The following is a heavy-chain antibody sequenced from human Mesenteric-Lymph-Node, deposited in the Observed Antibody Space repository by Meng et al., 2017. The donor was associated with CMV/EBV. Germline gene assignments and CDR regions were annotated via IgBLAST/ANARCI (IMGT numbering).Heavy chain of an antibody. V-gene: IGHV1-2*02. Sequence: ASVKVSCKASGYTFTGYYMHWVRQAPGQGLEWMGWINPNTGGTNYAQKFQGRVTMTRDTSISTAYMDPSRLRSDDTAVYYCARCALPAAIFGLMYFDYWGQGTLVTVSS. D-gene: IGHD2-2*02. CDR1: GYTFTGYY. J-gene: IGHJ4*02. CDR3: ARCALPAAIFGLMYFDY. CDR2: INPNTGGT.